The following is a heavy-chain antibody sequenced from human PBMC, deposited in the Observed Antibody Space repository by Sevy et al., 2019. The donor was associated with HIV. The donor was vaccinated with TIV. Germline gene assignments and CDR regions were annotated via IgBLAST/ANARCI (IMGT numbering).Heavy chain of an antibody. CDR1: GGSISSGDYY. V-gene: IGHV4-30-4*01. D-gene: IGHD5-18*01. CDR3: ARAKPGYSYVFPQFDY. CDR2: IYYSGST. J-gene: IGHJ4*02. Sequence: SETLSLTCTVSGGSISSGDYYWSWIRQPPGKGLEWIGYIYYSGSTYYNPSLKSRVTISVDTSKNQFTLKLSSVTAADTAVYYCARAKPGYSYVFPQFDYWGQGTLVTVSS.